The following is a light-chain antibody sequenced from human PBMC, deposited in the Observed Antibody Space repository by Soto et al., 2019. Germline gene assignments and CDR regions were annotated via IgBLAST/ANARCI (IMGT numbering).Light chain of an antibody. CDR3: QSYDSSSWV. V-gene: IGLV6-57*03. J-gene: IGLJ3*02. Sequence: NFMLTQPHSVSESPGKTVTISCTRSSGSIASNYVQWYQQRPGSAPTTVIYEYNQRPSGVPDRFSGSIDSSSNSASLTISGLKTEEGADYYCQSYDSSSWVFGGGTKLTVL. CDR2: EYN. CDR1: SGSIASNY.